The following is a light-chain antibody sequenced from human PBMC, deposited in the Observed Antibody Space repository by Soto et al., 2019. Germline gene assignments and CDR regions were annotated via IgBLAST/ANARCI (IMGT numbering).Light chain of an antibody. J-gene: IGLJ1*01. Sequence: QSALTQPASVSGSPGQSISISCTGTSSDVGAYNYVSWYQQHPGKAPKLMIYDVSNRPSGVSNRFSGSKSGNTASLTISGLQAEDEADYYCSSYTSSSTLLYVFGTGTKVTVL. CDR2: DVS. CDR1: SSDVGAYNY. V-gene: IGLV2-14*01. CDR3: SSYTSSSTLLYV.